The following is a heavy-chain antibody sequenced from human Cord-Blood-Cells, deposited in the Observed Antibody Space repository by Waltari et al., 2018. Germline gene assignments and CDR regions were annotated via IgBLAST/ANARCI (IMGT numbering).Heavy chain of an antibody. CDR3: ARPRGSYYAFDI. CDR2: IYYSGST. J-gene: IGHJ3*02. D-gene: IGHD1-26*01. Sequence: QLQLQESGPGLVKPSETLSLTCTVSVGPISSSSSYLGWIRQPPGKGLEWIGSIYYSGSTYYNPSLKSRVTISVDTSKNQFSLKLSSVTAADTAVYYCARPRGSYYAFDIWGQGTMVTVSS. CDR1: VGPISSSSSY. V-gene: IGHV4-39*01.